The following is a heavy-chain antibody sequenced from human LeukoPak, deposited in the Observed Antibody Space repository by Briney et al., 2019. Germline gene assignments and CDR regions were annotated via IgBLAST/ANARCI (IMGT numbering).Heavy chain of an antibody. Sequence: GGSLRLSCAASGFTFSSYWMSWVRQAPGKGLEWVANIKQDGSEKYYVDSVKGRFTISRDNAKNSLYLQMNSLRAEDTAVYYCARAPKSEYYYDSSGYYYFDYWGQGTLVTVSS. CDR2: IKQDGSEK. V-gene: IGHV3-7*03. D-gene: IGHD3-22*01. J-gene: IGHJ4*02. CDR1: GFTFSSYW. CDR3: ARAPKSEYYYDSSGYYYFDY.